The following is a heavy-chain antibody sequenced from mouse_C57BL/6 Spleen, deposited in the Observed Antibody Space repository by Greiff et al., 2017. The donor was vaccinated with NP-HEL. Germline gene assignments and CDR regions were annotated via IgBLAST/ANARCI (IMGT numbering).Heavy chain of an antibody. CDR1: GFSFNTYA. J-gene: IGHJ4*01. Sequence: EVKLMESGGGLVQPKGSLKLSCAASGFSFNTYAMNWVRQAPGKGLEWVARIRSKSNNYATYYADSVQDRLTISRDDSESMPYLQMNKLRTKDTAMYYGVRRRGQGVYNGAMDYWGQGTSVTVSS. CDR2: IRSKSNNYAT. D-gene: IGHD2-1*01. CDR3: VRRRGQGVYNGAMDY. V-gene: IGHV10-1*01.